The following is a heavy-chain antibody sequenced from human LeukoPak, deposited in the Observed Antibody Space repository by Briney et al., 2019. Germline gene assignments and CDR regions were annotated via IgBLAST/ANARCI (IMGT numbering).Heavy chain of an antibody. V-gene: IGHV3-23*01. CDR2: ISGSGGST. CDR3: ARDKAYYDSKLDAFDI. J-gene: IGHJ3*02. CDR1: GFTFSSYA. Sequence: GGSLRLSCAASGFTFSSYAMSWVRQAPGKGLEWVSAISGSGGSTYYADSVKGRFTISRDNSKNTLYLQMNSLRAEDTAVYYCARDKAYYDSKLDAFDIWGQGTMVTVSS. D-gene: IGHD3-22*01.